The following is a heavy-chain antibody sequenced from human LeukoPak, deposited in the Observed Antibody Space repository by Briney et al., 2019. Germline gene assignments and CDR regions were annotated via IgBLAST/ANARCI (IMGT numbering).Heavy chain of an antibody. J-gene: IGHJ4*01. CDR2: INPTGSQT. CDR1: GFTFSNYW. D-gene: IGHD3-10*01. CDR3: GGFGYEAAVDL. Sequence: GGTLRLSCAASGFTFSNYWMTWGRRAPGEGPEFLANINPTGSQTYYVDPVKGRFTISRDNAKNLLFLQMNSLRGEDTAVYYCGGFGYEAAVDLWGRGTLVTVSS. V-gene: IGHV3-7*01.